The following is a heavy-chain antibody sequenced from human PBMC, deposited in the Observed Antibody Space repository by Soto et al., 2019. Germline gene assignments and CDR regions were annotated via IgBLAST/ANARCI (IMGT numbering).Heavy chain of an antibody. CDR1: WFTYIRSA. J-gene: IGHJ4*02. D-gene: IGHD6-13*01. CDR3: AMGLAAAGPLDY. CDR2: ISGSGGAT. V-gene: IGHV3-23*01. Sequence: SLRLSCAASWFTYIRSAMSFVRQAPGMGREWFSTISGSGGATDYAESVKGRFTISRDNSKNTLYLVLNSLRDEDTAVYYCAMGLAAAGPLDYWGQGTLVTVSS.